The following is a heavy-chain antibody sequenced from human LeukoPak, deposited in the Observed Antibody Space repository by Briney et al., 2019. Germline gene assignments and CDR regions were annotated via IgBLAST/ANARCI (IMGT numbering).Heavy chain of an antibody. D-gene: IGHD6-6*01. CDR1: GFTFSSYS. J-gene: IGHJ5*02. CDR3: ARVTGATFEYSSSSHWFDP. Sequence: GGSLRLSCAASGFTFSSYSTNWVRQAPGKGLEWVSSISSSSSYIYYADSVKGRFTISRDNAKNSLYLQMNSLRAEDTAVYYCARVTGATFEYSSSSHWFDPWGQGTLVTVSS. CDR2: ISSSSSYI. V-gene: IGHV3-21*01.